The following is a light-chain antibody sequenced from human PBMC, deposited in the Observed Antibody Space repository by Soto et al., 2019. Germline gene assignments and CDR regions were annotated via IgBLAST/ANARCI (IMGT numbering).Light chain of an antibody. CDR1: RRDVCGYIY. V-gene: IGLV2-8*01. J-gene: IGLJ1*01. CDR3: CSYAGDSTPYV. Sequence: QSVLTQPPPPSGAPWQAVTLSCTGNRRDVCGYIYFSWYQQHPGRAPKLMIYEVSKRPSGVPVRFSGSKSGNTASLTVSGLQAEDEADYYCCSYAGDSTPYVFGTGTKVTVL. CDR2: EVS.